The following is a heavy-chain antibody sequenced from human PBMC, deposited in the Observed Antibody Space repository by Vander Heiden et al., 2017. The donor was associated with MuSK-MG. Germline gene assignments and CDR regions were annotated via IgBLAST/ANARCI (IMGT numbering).Heavy chain of an antibody. J-gene: IGHJ4*01. CDR1: GFSFSGYG. D-gene: IGHD6-19*01. CDR3: AKDQDSGWYEPPDY. V-gene: IGHV3-30*18. Sequence: QLQLVESGGGVVQPGRSLRLSCPASGFSFSGYGMHWVRQAPGKGLEWVAVISYDGSNKYYADSVKGRFTISRDNSKNTLYLQMNSLRAEDTAVYYCAKDQDSGWYEPPDYWGHGTLVTVSS. CDR2: ISYDGSNK.